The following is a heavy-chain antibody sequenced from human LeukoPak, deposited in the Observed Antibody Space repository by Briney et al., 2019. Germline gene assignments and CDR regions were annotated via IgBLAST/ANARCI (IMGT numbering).Heavy chain of an antibody. CDR3: ARHRYFDY. Sequence: SETLSLTCTVSGYSISSGYYWGWIRQPPGKGLGWIGSIYHSGSTYYNPSLKSRVTISVDTSKNQFSLKLSSVTAADTAVYYCARHRYFDYWGQGTLVTVSS. CDR1: GYSISSGYY. V-gene: IGHV4-38-2*02. D-gene: IGHD1-14*01. J-gene: IGHJ4*02. CDR2: IYHSGST.